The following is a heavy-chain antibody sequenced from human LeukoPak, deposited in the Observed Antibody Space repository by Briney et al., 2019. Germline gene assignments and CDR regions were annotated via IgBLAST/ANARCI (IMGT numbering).Heavy chain of an antibody. D-gene: IGHD3-10*01. CDR2: ISSTGGTT. Sequence: GGSLRLSCAASGITFSSYGMSWVRQAPGKGLEWVSSISSTGGTTYYADSVKGRFTISRDNSKNTLYLQMNSLRAEDTAVYYCAKSEPLLWFGELLTATFDYWGQGTLVTVSS. CDR1: GITFSSYG. J-gene: IGHJ4*02. CDR3: AKSEPLLWFGELLTATFDY. V-gene: IGHV3-23*01.